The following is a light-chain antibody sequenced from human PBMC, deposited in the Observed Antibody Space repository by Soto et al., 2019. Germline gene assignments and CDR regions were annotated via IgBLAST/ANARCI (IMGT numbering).Light chain of an antibody. J-gene: IGKJ1*01. V-gene: IGKV3-15*01. CDR2: GAS. Sequence: ERVMTQSPATLSVSPGGRATLSCRASQSVSSSYLAWYQQKLGQTPRLLIHGASTRATGIAARFSGSGSGTEFTLTISSLQPDDFATYYCQHYNAFPWPFGQGTKVDIK. CDR3: QHYNAFPWP. CDR1: QSVSSSY.